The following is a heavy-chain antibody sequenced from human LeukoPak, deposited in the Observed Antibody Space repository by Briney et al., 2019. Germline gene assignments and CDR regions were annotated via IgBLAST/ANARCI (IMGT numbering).Heavy chain of an antibody. V-gene: IGHV4-59*08. D-gene: IGHD1-26*01. Sequence: PSETLSLTCTVSGGSINSYYWSWIRQPPGKGLEWIGYIYYIGSTNYNPSLKSRVTISVDTSKNQFPLRLTSVTAADTAVYYCARLGSYQDYWGQGTLVTVSS. J-gene: IGHJ4*02. CDR1: GGSINSYY. CDR2: IYYIGST. CDR3: ARLGSYQDY.